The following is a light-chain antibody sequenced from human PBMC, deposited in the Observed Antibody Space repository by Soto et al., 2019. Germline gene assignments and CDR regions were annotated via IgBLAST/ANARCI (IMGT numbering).Light chain of an antibody. Sequence: AIRMTQSPSSFSASTGDRVTITCRASQGISSYLAWYQQKPGKAPKLLIYAASTLQSGVPSRFSGSGSGTDFTLTISCLQSEDFATYYCQQYYNYPWTLGQGTKVEIK. J-gene: IGKJ1*01. V-gene: IGKV1-8*01. CDR2: AAS. CDR3: QQYYNYPWT. CDR1: QGISSY.